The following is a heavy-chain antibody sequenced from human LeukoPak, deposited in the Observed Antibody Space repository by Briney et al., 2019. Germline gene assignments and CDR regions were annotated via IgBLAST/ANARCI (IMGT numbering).Heavy chain of an antibody. D-gene: IGHD3-10*01. CDR1: GFTFNTYA. J-gene: IGHJ3*02. CDR3: AKDLIWFGELWSAFDI. V-gene: IGHV3-23*01. Sequence: GGSLRLSCAASGFTFNTYAMSWARQAPGKGLEWVSAIGGSGGSTFYAESVKGRFIISRDNSENTLYLQMNSLRAEDTAVYYCAKDLIWFGELWSAFDIWGQGTMVTVSS. CDR2: IGGSGGST.